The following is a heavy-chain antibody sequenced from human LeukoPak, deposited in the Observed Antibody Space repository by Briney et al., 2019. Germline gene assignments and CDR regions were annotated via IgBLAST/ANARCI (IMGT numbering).Heavy chain of an antibody. J-gene: IGHJ4*02. CDR3: AKDSSAWKYYFDY. V-gene: IGHV3-30*18. Sequence: GRSLRLSCTASGFTFSTYGMHWVRQAPGKGLEWVALISSDGSGKYYADSVTGRFTVSRDNSKNTLYLQMNSLRPEDTAVYYCAKDSSAWKYYFDYWGQGTLVTASS. D-gene: IGHD6-19*01. CDR2: ISSDGSGK. CDR1: GFTFSTYG.